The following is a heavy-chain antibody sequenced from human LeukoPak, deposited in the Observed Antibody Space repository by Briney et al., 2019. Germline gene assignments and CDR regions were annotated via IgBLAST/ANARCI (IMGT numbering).Heavy chain of an antibody. CDR2: IYYSGST. V-gene: IGHV4-59*08. CDR1: GGSISSYY. J-gene: IGHJ3*02. D-gene: IGHD1-26*01. CDR3: ASHSLILGDAFDI. Sequence: SETLSLTCTVSGGSISSYYWSWIRQPPGKGLEWIGYIYYSGSTNYNPSLKSRVTISVDTSKNQFSLKLSSVTAADTAVYYCASHSLILGDAFDIWGQGTMVTVSS.